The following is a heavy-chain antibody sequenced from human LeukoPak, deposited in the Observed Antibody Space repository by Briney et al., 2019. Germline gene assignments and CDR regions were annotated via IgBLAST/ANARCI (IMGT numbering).Heavy chain of an antibody. Sequence: SETLSLTCTVSGGSISSSYYYWGWIRQPPGKGLEWIGSIYYSGSTYYNPSLKSRVTISVDTSKNQFSLKLSSVTAADTAVYYCARDNQGPLDYWGQGTLVTVSS. J-gene: IGHJ4*02. CDR3: ARDNQGPLDY. CDR1: GGSISSSYYY. CDR2: IYYSGST. V-gene: IGHV4-39*07.